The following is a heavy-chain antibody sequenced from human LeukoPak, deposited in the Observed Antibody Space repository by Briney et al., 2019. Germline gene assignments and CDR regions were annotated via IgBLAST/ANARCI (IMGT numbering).Heavy chain of an antibody. CDR2: MSGSGYTA. Sequence: GGSLRLSCAASGFTFSSYAMSWVRQAPGKGLKWVSLMSGSGYTADYADSVKGRFTISRDNSKNTLYLQMNSLRAEDTAVYYCAKDRDIVVVPAAPHYWGQGTLVTVS. J-gene: IGHJ4*02. CDR1: GFTFSSYA. D-gene: IGHD2-2*01. V-gene: IGHV3-23*01. CDR3: AKDRDIVVVPAAPHY.